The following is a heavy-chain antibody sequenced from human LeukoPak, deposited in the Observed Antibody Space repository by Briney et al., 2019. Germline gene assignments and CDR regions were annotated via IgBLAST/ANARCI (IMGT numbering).Heavy chain of an antibody. CDR2: INHSGST. D-gene: IGHD3-3*01. CDR3: ARDKTPLVADFWSGPHAFDI. CDR1: GGSFSVYY. J-gene: IGHJ3*02. V-gene: IGHV4-34*01. Sequence: SETLSLTCAVYGGSFSVYYWSWIRQPPGKGLEWIGEINHSGSTNYNPSLKSRVTISVDTSKNQFSLKLSSVTAADTAVYYCARDKTPLVADFWSGPHAFDIWGQGTMVTVSS.